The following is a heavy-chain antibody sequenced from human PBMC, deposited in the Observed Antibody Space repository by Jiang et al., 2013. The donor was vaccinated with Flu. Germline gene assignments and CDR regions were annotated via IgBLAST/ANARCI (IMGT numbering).Heavy chain of an antibody. J-gene: IGHJ4*02. CDR1: GGTFSSYA. D-gene: IGHD1-26*01. V-gene: IGHV1-69*01. CDR2: IIPIFGTA. Sequence: SCKASGGTFSSYAISWVRQAPRQGLEWMGGIIPIFGTANYAQKFQGRVTITADESTSTVYMELSSLRSEDTAVYYCARGPGWELLTFFDYWGQGTLVTVSS. CDR3: ARGPGWELLTFFDY.